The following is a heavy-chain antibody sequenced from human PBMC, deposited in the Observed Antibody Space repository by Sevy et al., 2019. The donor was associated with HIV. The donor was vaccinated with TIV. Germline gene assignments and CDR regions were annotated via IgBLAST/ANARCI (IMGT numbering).Heavy chain of an antibody. CDR1: GFTLSSYS. D-gene: IGHD1-26*01. V-gene: IGHV3-21*01. CDR2: ISSSSSYI. J-gene: IGHJ4*02. Sequence: GGSLRLSCAASGFTLSSYSMNWVRQAPGKGLEWVSSISSSSSYIYYADSVKGRFTISRDNAKNSLYLQMNSLRAEDTAVYYCARADSSYLPTDYWGQGTLVTVSS. CDR3: ARADSSYLPTDY.